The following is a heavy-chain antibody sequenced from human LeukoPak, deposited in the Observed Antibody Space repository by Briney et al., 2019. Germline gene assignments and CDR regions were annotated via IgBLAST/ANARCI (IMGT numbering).Heavy chain of an antibody. Sequence: PGGSLRLSCAASGFAFSDYYMSWIRQAPGKGLEWVSYISSSGSTIYYADSVKGRFTISRDNAKNSLYLQMNSLRAEDTAVYYCARCSSWASHFDLWGRGTLVTVSS. D-gene: IGHD6-13*01. V-gene: IGHV3-11*01. CDR2: ISSSGSTI. J-gene: IGHJ2*01. CDR3: ARCSSWASHFDL. CDR1: GFAFSDYY.